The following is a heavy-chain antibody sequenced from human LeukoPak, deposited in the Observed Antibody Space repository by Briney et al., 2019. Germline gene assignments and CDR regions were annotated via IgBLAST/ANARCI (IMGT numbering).Heavy chain of an antibody. CDR3: ARAWGKYSSSSGYCMDV. CDR1: GGSISSYY. D-gene: IGHD6-6*01. J-gene: IGHJ6*03. Sequence: SETLSLTCTVSGGSISSYYWSWIRQPPGKGLEWIGYIYYSGSTNYNPSLKSRVTISVDTSKNQFSLKLSSVTAADTAVYYCARAWGKYSSSSGYCMDVWGKGTTVTVSS. V-gene: IGHV4-59*01. CDR2: IYYSGST.